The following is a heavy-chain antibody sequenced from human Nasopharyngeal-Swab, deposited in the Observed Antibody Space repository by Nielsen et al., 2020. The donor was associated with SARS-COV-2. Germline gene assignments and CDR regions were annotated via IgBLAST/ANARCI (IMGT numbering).Heavy chain of an antibody. V-gene: IGHV3-7*01. CDR2: IKQDGSEK. J-gene: IGHJ4*02. Sequence: GESLNISCVASGFTFSDYWMSLVRQAPAKGLEWVASIKQDGSEKNYVDSVKGRFTISRDNAKNSLFLQMDSLRTEDTAFYYCARVGGRTSPMGSWGQGTLVTVSS. CDR1: GFTFSDYW. CDR3: ARVGGRTSPMGS. D-gene: IGHD3-10*01.